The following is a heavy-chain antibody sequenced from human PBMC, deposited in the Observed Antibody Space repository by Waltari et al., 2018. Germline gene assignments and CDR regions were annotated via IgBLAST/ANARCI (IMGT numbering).Heavy chain of an antibody. CDR3: ARDRGRGLYLDT. J-gene: IGHJ4*02. Sequence: QLQESGPGLMKPSGTLSLSCAVSGDSVSSSYWWSWVRQSPQTGLEWIGQVHGSGIAHYTPSFARRVTVSLDTSNNQFSLEVTSATAADTAVYFCARDRGRGLYLDTWGPGTLVTVSP. CDR2: VHGSGIA. V-gene: IGHV4-4*02. CDR1: GDSVSSSYW. D-gene: IGHD2-15*01.